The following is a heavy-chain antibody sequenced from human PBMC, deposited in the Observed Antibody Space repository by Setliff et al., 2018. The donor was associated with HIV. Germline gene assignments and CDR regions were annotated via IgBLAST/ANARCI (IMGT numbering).Heavy chain of an antibody. J-gene: IGHJ4*02. D-gene: IGHD3-22*01. CDR3: ARGTYYYDSSGYLAAGHFDY. V-gene: IGHV1-18*01. CDR1: GYTFTSYG. Sequence: ASVKVSCKASGYTFTSYGISWVRQAPGQGLEWMGWISAYNGNTNYAQKLQGRVTMTTDTSTSTAYMELRSLSSDDTAVYYCARGTYYYDSSGYLAAGHFDYWGQGTLVTSPQ. CDR2: ISAYNGNT.